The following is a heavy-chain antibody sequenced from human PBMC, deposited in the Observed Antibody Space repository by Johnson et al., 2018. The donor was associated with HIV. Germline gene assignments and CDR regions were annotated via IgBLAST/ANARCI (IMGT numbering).Heavy chain of an antibody. CDR1: GITFSSYA. J-gene: IGHJ3*02. CDR2: LGGSGANT. V-gene: IGHV3-23*04. D-gene: IGHD7-27*01. CDR3: AEESALTGDSMDFDI. Sequence: VQLVESGGGLVQPGGSLRLSCVASGITFSSYAMSWVRQAPGKGLEWVSSLGGSGANTYYADSVKGRLTISRDNAKNSLYLQMNSLRAEDTAVYYWAEESALTGDSMDFDIWGQGTMVTVSS.